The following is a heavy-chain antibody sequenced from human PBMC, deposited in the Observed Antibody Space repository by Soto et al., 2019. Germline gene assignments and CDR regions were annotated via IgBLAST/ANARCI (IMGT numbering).Heavy chain of an antibody. CDR1: GGSIRSSSYY. D-gene: IGHD4-17*01. V-gene: IGHV4-39*01. CDR3: ARPNPNTVTTSAVAFDI. Sequence: SQTLSLPCTVSGGSIRSSSYYWGWIRQPPGKGLEWIGSIYYSGSTYYNPSLKSRVTISVDTSKNQFSLKLSSVTAADTAVYYCARPNPNTVTTSAVAFDIWGQGTMVTVSS. J-gene: IGHJ3*02. CDR2: IYYSGST.